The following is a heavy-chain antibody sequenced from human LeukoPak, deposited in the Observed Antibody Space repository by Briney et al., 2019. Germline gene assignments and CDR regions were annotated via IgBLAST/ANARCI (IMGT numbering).Heavy chain of an antibody. V-gene: IGHV3-53*01. Sequence: GGSLRLSCAASGFTVSNNYMSWVRQAPGKGLESVSVIYGGGSTSYADSVKGRFTISRDNSKNTLYLQMNSLRVDDTGVYYCARDRSDGNYYMVVWGKGTTVIVSS. D-gene: IGHD5-24*01. CDR1: GFTVSNNY. CDR2: IYGGGST. J-gene: IGHJ6*03. CDR3: ARDRSDGNYYMVV.